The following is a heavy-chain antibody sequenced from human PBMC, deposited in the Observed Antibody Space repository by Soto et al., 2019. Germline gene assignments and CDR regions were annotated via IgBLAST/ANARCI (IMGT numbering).Heavy chain of an antibody. CDR2: IWYDGSNK. CDR3: ARDCVDIVATITDYYYGMDV. CDR1: GFTFSSYG. D-gene: IGHD5-12*01. V-gene: IGHV3-33*01. Sequence: QVQLVESGGGVVQPGRSLRLSCAASGFTFSSYGMHWVRQAPGKGLEWVAVIWYDGSNKYYADSVKGRFTISRDNSKNTLYLQMNGLRAEDTALYYCARDCVDIVATITDYYYGMDVWGQGPTVTVSS. J-gene: IGHJ6*02.